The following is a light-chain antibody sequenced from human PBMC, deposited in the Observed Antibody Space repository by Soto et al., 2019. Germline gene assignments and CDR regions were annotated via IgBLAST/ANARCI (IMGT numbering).Light chain of an antibody. CDR3: QSYDNSLSGHVV. CDR1: SSNIGAGYD. J-gene: IGLJ2*01. CDR2: DNN. Sequence: QSVLTQPPSVSGAPGQRVTISCTGSSSNIGAGYDVHWYQQFPATAPKLLIYDNNNRPSGVPDRFSGSKSGTSASLAITGLQAEDEAHYYCQSYDNSLSGHVVFGGGTKLTVL. V-gene: IGLV1-40*01.